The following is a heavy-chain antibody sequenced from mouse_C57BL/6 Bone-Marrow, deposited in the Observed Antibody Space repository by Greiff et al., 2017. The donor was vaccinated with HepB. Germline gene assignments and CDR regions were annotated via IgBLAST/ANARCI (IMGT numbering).Heavy chain of an antibody. Sequence: LVEPGASVKISCKASGYAFSSSWMNWVKQRPGKGLEWIGRIYPGDGDTNYNGKFKGKATLTADKSSSTAYMQLSSLTSEDSAVYFCATILRYYFDYWGQGTTLTVSS. J-gene: IGHJ2*01. CDR2: IYPGDGDT. D-gene: IGHD1-1*01. V-gene: IGHV1-82*01. CDR3: ATILRYYFDY. CDR1: GYAFSSSW.